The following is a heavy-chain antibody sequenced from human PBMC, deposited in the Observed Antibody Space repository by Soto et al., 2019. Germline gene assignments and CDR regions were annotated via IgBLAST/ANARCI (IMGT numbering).Heavy chain of an antibody. CDR2: MSYDGTTK. Sequence: QVQLVESGGGVVQPGRSLRLSCAASGFIFSNYVMYWVRQAPGKGLEWVAFMSYDGTTKYYADSVKGRFTISRDNSKNTLYLQMNRLSPEETGVYYCAREVLWSRYFDYWGQGTLVTVSS. CDR1: GFIFSNYV. V-gene: IGHV3-30-3*01. D-gene: IGHD2-21*01. CDR3: AREVLWSRYFDY. J-gene: IGHJ4*02.